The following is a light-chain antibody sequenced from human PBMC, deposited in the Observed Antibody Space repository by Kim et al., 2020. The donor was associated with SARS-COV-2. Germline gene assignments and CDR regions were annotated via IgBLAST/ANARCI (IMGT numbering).Light chain of an antibody. CDR3: GTWDVSLSGWV. Sequence: QSVLTQPPSMSAAPGQRVTIFCSGTSSNIGSNSVSWFQHLPGRAPKLLIYDNNERPSGIPDRFSGSKSGASATLGITRLQTGDEADYYCGTWDVSLSGWVFGGGTQLTVL. CDR1: SSNIGSNS. CDR2: DNN. V-gene: IGLV1-51*01. J-gene: IGLJ3*02.